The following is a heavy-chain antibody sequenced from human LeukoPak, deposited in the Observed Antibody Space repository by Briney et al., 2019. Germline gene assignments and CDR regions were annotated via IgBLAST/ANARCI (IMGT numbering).Heavy chain of an antibody. J-gene: IGHJ3*02. CDR3: ARDNWAMYYYGSGSYYHAFDI. V-gene: IGHV4-59*01. D-gene: IGHD3-10*01. CDR2: IYYSGST. Sequence: SETLSLTCTVSGGSISSYYWSWIRQPPGKGLEWIGYIYYSGSTNYNPSLKSRVTISVDTSKNQFSLKLSSVTAADTAVYYCARDNWAMYYYGSGSYYHAFDIWGQGTMVTVSS. CDR1: GGSISSYY.